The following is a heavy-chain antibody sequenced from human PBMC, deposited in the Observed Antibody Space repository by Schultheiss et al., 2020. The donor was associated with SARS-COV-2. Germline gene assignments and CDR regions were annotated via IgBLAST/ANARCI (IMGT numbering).Heavy chain of an antibody. CDR3: ARDHYDSSGYYFYSYYYGMDV. CDR1: GFTFSRFA. Sequence: SCAASGFTFSRFAMTWVRQAPGKGLEWVSYISSSSSTIYYADSVKGRFTISRDNAKNSLYLQMNSLRAEDTAVYYCARDHYDSSGYYFYSYYYGMDVWGQGTTVTVSS. J-gene: IGHJ6*02. D-gene: IGHD3-22*01. V-gene: IGHV3-48*01. CDR2: ISSSSSTI.